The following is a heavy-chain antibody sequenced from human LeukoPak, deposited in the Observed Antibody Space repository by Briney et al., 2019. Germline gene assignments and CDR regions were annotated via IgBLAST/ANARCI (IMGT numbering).Heavy chain of an antibody. J-gene: IGHJ6*03. D-gene: IGHD2-2*01. CDR3: ARDYCSSTSCYGDYYYYYYMDV. Sequence: PSETLSPTCTVSGGSISSYYWSWIGQPAGKGLEWIGRIYTSGSTNYNPSLKSRVTMSVDTSKNQFSLKLSSVTAADTAVYYCARDYCSSTSCYGDYYYYYYMDVWGKGTTVTVSS. CDR1: GGSISSYY. V-gene: IGHV4-4*07. CDR2: IYTSGST.